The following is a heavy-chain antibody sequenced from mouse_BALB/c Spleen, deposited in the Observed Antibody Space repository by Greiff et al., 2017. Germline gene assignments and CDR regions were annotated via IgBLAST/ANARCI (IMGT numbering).Heavy chain of an antibody. D-gene: IGHD2-14*01. V-gene: IGHV1-74*01. CDR3: ANRYDDDLFAY. CDR1: GYTFTSYW. CDR2: IDPYDSDT. J-gene: IGHJ3*01. Sequence: VQLQQPGAELVRPGASVKLSCKASGYTFTSYWMNWVKQRPEQGLEWIGRIDPYDSDTHYNQKFKDKAILTVDKSSSTAYMQLSSLTSEDSAVYYCANRYDDDLFAYWGQGTLVTVSA.